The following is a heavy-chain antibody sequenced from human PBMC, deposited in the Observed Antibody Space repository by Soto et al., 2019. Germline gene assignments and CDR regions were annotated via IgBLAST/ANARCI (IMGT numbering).Heavy chain of an antibody. V-gene: IGHV1-46*01. CDR2: INPSGGST. Sequence: QVQLVQSGAEVKKPGASVKVSCKASGYTFTSYYMHWVRQAPGQGLEWMGIINPSGGSTSYAQKFQGRVTMTRDTSTSTVYMELSSLRSEDTAVYYCARDQVGAFLRDYYYGMDVWGQGTTVTVSS. CDR3: ARDQVGAFLRDYYYGMDV. CDR1: GYTFTSYY. D-gene: IGHD1-26*01. J-gene: IGHJ6*02.